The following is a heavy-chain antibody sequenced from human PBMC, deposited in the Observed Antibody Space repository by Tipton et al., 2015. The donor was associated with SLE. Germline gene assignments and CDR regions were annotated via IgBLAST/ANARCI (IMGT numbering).Heavy chain of an antibody. V-gene: IGHV1-18*01. CDR2: ISAYNGNT. J-gene: IGHJ4*02. CDR3: ARVALSGYSYGLYYFDY. CDR1: GYAFTSYG. Sequence: QLVQSGAEVKKPGASVKVSCKASGYAFTSYGISWVRQAPGQGLEWMGWISAYNGNTNYAQKLQGRVTMTTDTSTSTAYMELRSLRSDDTAVYYCARVALSGYSYGLYYFDYWGQGTLVTVSS. D-gene: IGHD5-18*01.